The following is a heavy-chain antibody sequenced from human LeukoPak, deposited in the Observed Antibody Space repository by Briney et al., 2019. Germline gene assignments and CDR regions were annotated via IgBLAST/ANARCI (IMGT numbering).Heavy chain of an antibody. V-gene: IGHV4-59*01. J-gene: IGHJ1*01. CDR3: ARATETFSWFLQH. D-gene: IGHD6-13*01. Sequence: PSETLSLTCSVSGGSIGSYYWSWIRQPPGKGLEWIGHLSNSGSTNYNPSLKSRVTISVDTSKNQFSLKLNSVTAADAAVYYCARATETFSWFLQHWGQGTLVTVSS. CDR1: GGSIGSYY. CDR2: LSNSGST.